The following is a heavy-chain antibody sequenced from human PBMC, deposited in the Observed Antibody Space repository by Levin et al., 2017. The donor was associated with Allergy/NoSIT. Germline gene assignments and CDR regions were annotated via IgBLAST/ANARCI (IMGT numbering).Heavy chain of an antibody. Sequence: PGESLKISCKASGGTFSSYAISWVRQAPGQGLEWMGGIIPIFGTANYAQKFQGRVTITADKSTSTAYMELSSLRSEDTAVYYCARGSHPRTTGTYSSSFTLFFQHWGQGTLVTVSS. V-gene: IGHV1-69*06. J-gene: IGHJ1*01. CDR2: IIPIFGTA. CDR3: ARGSHPRTTGTYSSSFTLFFQH. D-gene: IGHD6-6*01. CDR1: GGTFSSYA.